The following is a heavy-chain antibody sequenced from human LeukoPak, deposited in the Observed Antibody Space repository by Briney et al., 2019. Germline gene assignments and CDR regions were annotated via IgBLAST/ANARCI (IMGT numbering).Heavy chain of an antibody. CDR2: ISKSGGST. V-gene: IGHV3-23*01. CDR3: ARGGWGSTYDY. J-gene: IGHJ4*02. CDR1: GFTFSTYA. Sequence: GSLRLSCAASGFTFSTYAMTWVRQAPGKGLEWVSGISKSGGSTYYADSVKGRFTISRDNSKNTLYLQMNSLRAEDTAVYYCARGGWGSTYDYWGQGTLVTASS. D-gene: IGHD3-16*01.